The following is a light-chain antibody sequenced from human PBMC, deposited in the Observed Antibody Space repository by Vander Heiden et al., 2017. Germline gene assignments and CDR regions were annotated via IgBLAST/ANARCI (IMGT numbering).Light chain of an antibody. CDR3: QSYDSSLSGSL. Sequence: SVLPPPPSLPGAPGQRVTFACTGSSSNIGAGYDVHWYQQLPGTAPKLLIAANSNRPSGVPDRFSGSKSGTSASLAITGLQAEDEADYYCQSYDSSLSGSLFGGGTKLTVL. J-gene: IGLJ2*01. V-gene: IGLV1-40*01. CDR2: ANS. CDR1: SSNIGAGYD.